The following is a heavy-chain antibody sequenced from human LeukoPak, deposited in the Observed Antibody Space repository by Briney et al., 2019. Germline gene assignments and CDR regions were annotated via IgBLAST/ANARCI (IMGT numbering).Heavy chain of an antibody. V-gene: IGHV4-4*02. CDR2: IHHSGSF. CDR1: GVSISNDHW. D-gene: IGHD6-19*01. Sequence: SGTLSLTCAVSGVSISNDHWWTWVRQPPGKGLEWIGEIHHSGSFNYNPSLRSRVTISLDKTKNQVSLRLTFVTAADTAVYFCARGTLEVADRNFGYWGQGTLVTVSS. CDR3: ARGTLEVADRNFGY. J-gene: IGHJ4*02.